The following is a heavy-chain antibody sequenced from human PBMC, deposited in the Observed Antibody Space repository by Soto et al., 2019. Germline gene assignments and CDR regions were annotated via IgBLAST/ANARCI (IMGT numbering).Heavy chain of an antibody. Sequence: GSGPTLVNPTQTLTLTCTFSGFSLSTSGVGVGWIRQPPGKALEWLALIYWDDDKRYSPSLKSRLTITKDTSKNQVVLTMTNMDPVDTATYYCAHSPTYYYGSGSPNRNWFDPWGQGTLVTVSS. V-gene: IGHV2-5*02. CDR2: IYWDDDK. CDR1: GFSLSTSGVG. CDR3: AHSPTYYYGSGSPNRNWFDP. J-gene: IGHJ5*02. D-gene: IGHD3-10*01.